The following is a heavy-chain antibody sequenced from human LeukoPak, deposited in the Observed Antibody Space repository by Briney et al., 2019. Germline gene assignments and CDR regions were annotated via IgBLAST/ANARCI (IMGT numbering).Heavy chain of an antibody. D-gene: IGHD3-10*01. V-gene: IGHV3-15*01. CDR1: GFTFSNAW. CDR3: ARDLSFDYGSGPP. J-gene: IGHJ5*02. CDR2: IKSKTDGGTT. Sequence: GGSLRLSCAASGFTFSNAWMSWARQAPGKGLEWVGRIKSKTDGGTTDYAAPVKGRFTISRDDSKNTLYLQMNSLRAEDTAVYYCARDLSFDYGSGPPWGQGTLVTVSS.